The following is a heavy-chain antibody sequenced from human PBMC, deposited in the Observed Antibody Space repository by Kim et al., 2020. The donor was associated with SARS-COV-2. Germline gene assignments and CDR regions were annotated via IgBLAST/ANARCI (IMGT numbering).Heavy chain of an antibody. CDR3: ARGGDFWSEANWFDP. J-gene: IGHJ5*02. Sequence: SLKSRVTISVDRSKNQFSLKLSSVTAADTAVYYCARGGDFWSEANWFDPWGQGTLVTVSS. V-gene: IGHV4-30-2*01. D-gene: IGHD3-3*01.